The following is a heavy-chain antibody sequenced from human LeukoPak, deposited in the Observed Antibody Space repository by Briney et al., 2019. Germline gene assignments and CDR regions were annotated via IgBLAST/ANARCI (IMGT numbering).Heavy chain of an antibody. CDR1: GYTFTGYW. V-gene: IGHV5-51*01. CDR3: ARGRGATVITNFDY. CDR2: ISPGDSDT. D-gene: IGHD4-23*01. J-gene: IGHJ4*02. Sequence: GESLKISCKSSGYTFTGYWIGWVRQMPGKGLEWMGIISPGDSDTRYSPSFQGQVTMSADKSINTAYLQWGSLKASDTTMYYCARGRGATVITNFDYWGQGTLVTVSS.